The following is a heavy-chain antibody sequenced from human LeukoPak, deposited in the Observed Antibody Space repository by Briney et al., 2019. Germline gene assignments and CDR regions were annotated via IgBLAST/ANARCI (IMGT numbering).Heavy chain of an antibody. V-gene: IGHV4-34*01. CDR3: AATSFRRSGWYGKHYNYYFMDV. D-gene: IGHD6-19*01. CDR2: VSHRGTT. CDR1: GGSFSGYY. Sequence: PSETLSLTCAVYGGSFSGYYWSWIRQPPGRGLEWLAEVSHRGTTNYNPSLKSRVSISVDTSKNQFSLKLSSVTAADTAIYYCAATSFRRSGWYGKHYNYYFMDVWGKGTTVTVSS. J-gene: IGHJ6*03.